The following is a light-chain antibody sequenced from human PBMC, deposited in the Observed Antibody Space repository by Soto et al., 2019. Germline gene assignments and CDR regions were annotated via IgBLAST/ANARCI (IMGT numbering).Light chain of an antibody. V-gene: IGLV1-40*01. J-gene: IGLJ2*01. CDR3: QSYDSSLSGPK. Sequence: QSVLTQPPSVSGAPGQRVTISCTGSSSNIGAGYDVHWYQQLPGTAPKLLIYGNSNRPSGVPDRFSGSKSGTSASLAITGLQAEDEADCYCQSYDSSLSGPKFGGGTKLTVL. CDR1: SSNIGAGYD. CDR2: GNS.